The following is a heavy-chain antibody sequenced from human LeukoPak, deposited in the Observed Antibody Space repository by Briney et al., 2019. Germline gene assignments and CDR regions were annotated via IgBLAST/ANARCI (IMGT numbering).Heavy chain of an antibody. CDR1: GGTFSSYA. D-gene: IGHD3-10*01. CDR2: IIPIFGTA. J-gene: IGHJ5*02. Sequence: GASVKVSCTASGGTFSSYAISWVRQAPGQGLEWMGGIIPIFGTANYAQKFQGRVTITADESTSTAYMELSSLRSEDTAVYYCARGGDYYGSGKIWFDPWGQGTLVTVSS. V-gene: IGHV1-69*13. CDR3: ARGGDYYGSGKIWFDP.